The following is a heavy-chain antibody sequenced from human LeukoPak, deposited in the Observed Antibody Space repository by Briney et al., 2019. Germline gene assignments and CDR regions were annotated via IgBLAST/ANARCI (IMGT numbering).Heavy chain of an antibody. Sequence: PGGSLRLSCPASGFTFSSYSMNWVRQAPGKGLEWVSSISSSSSYIYYADSVKGRFTISRDNAKNSLYLQMNSLKAEDTAVYYCARVYYTSGNYVDYWGQGTLVTVSS. D-gene: IGHD3-10*01. V-gene: IGHV3-21*01. CDR2: ISSSSSYI. CDR3: ARVYYTSGNYVDY. J-gene: IGHJ4*02. CDR1: GFTFSSYS.